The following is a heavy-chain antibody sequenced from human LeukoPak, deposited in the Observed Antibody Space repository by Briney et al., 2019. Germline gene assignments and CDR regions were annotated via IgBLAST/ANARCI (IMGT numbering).Heavy chain of an antibody. Sequence: PGGSLRLSCVASRFQFSSYAMSWVRQAPGKGLEWVSAISGSGDSTYYGDSVEGRFTISRDNSKNTLYLQMNSLRAEDTAVYYCAKTRPLDSSSWSHGDYWGQGTLVTVSS. CDR3: AKTRPLDSSSWSHGDY. J-gene: IGHJ4*02. D-gene: IGHD6-13*01. CDR2: ISGSGDST. V-gene: IGHV3-23*01. CDR1: RFQFSSYA.